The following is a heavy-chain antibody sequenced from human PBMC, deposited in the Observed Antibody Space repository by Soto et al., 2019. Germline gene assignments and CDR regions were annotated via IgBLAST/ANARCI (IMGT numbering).Heavy chain of an antibody. CDR2: INAGNGNT. CDR3: ARGRATVPSFDY. D-gene: IGHD4-4*01. CDR1: GYTFTSYA. V-gene: IGHV1-3*01. J-gene: IGHJ4*02. Sequence: GTSVKVSCKASGYTFTSYAMHWVRQAPGQRLEWMGWINAGNGNTKYSQKFQGRVTITRDTSASTAYMELSSLRSEDTAVYYCARGRATVPSFDYWGQGTLVTVSS.